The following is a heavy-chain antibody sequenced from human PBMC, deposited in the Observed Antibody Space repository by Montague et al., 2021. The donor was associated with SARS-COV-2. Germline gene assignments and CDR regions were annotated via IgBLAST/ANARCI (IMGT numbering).Heavy chain of an antibody. D-gene: IGHD4-17*01. CDR1: GGSFSGYY. J-gene: IGHJ6*02. CDR2: INHSGST. Sequence: SETLSLTCAVYGGSFSGYYWSWIRQPPGKGLEWIGEINHSGSTNYNLSLKSRVTISVDTSKNQFSLKLSSVTAADTAVYYCARGQTHGDCFYGMDVWGQGTTVTVSS. V-gene: IGHV4-34*01. CDR3: ARGQTHGDCFYGMDV.